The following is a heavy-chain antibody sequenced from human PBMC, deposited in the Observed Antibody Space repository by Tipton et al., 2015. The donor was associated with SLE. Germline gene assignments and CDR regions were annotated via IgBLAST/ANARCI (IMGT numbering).Heavy chain of an antibody. Sequence: TLSLTCTVSGGPINNYYWSWIRQPPGKGLEWIGYIYSSGSTNYNPSPKSRVTISVDTSENQFSLKLSSVSAAYTAVYYCARDKYCTGGSCFDWYFDVWGRGTLVTVSS. V-gene: IGHV4-4*08. CDR1: GGPINNYY. CDR3: ARDKYCTGGSCFDWYFDV. D-gene: IGHD2-15*01. J-gene: IGHJ2*01. CDR2: IYSSGST.